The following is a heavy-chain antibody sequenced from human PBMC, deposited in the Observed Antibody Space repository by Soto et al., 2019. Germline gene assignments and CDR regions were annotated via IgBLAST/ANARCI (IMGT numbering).Heavy chain of an antibody. J-gene: IGHJ4*02. CDR2: IYYSGST. CDR1: GGSMSSYY. Sequence: SETLSLTCTVSGGSMSSYYWSWIRQPPGKGLEWIGYIYYSGSTNYNPSLKSRVTMSVDTPKNQFSLKLSSVTAADTAVYYCATYTPYYYDSSGYSFDYWGQGTLVTVS. D-gene: IGHD3-22*01. CDR3: ATYTPYYYDSSGYSFDY. V-gene: IGHV4-59*08.